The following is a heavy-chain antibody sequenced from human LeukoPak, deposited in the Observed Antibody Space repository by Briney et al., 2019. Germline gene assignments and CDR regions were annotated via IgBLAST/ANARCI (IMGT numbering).Heavy chain of an antibody. CDR2: ISAYNGNT. J-gene: IGHJ3*02. CDR1: GYTFTSYG. CDR3: ARVVHSSGSFDI. Sequence: ASVKVSCKASGYTFTSYGMNWVRQAPGQGLEWMGWISAYNGNTNYAQKLQGRVTMTTDTSTSTAYMELRSLRSDDTAVYYCARVVHSSGSFDIWGQGTMVTVSS. D-gene: IGHD6-19*01. V-gene: IGHV1-18*01.